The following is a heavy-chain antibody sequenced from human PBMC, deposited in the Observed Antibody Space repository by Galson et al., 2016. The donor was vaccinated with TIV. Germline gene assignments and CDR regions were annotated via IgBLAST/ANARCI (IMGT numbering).Heavy chain of an antibody. CDR3: ARDGGNAWEYDC. CDR2: IGRGANFR. Sequence: SLRLSCAASGFAVSSYEMNWVRQAPGKGLEWLSYIGRGANFRDYSDSVKGRFTVSEDNAKNPLYLQMSSLRAEDTGVYYCARDGGNAWEYDCWGQGTLVTVSP. J-gene: IGHJ4*02. V-gene: IGHV3-48*03. CDR1: GFAVSSYE. D-gene: IGHD1-26*01.